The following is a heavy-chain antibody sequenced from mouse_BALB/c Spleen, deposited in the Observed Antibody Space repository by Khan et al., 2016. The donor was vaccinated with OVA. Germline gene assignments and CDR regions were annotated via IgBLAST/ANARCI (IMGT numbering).Heavy chain of an antibody. CDR3: ERGDYYGSSSFAY. J-gene: IGHJ3*01. CDR1: GYSFTGYY. D-gene: IGHD1-1*01. CDR2: ISCYNGST. V-gene: IGHV1S34*01. Sequence: LVKTGASVKISCKASGYSFTGYYMHWVKQSHGKSLEWIGYISCYNGSTTYNQKFKGKATFTVDTSSSTGYMQFNSLTSEDSAVYYCERGDYYGSSSFAYWGQGTLVTVSA.